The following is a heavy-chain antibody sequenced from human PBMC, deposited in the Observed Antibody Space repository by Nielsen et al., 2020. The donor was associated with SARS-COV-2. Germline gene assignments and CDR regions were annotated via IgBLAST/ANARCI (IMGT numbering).Heavy chain of an antibody. Sequence: ASVKVSCKASGYTFTSYYMHWVRQAPGQGLEWMGRINPNSGGTNYAQKFQGRVTMTRDTSISTAYMELSRLRSDDTAVYYCARGIAAADAFDIWGQGTMVTVSS. CDR2: INPNSGGT. D-gene: IGHD6-25*01. CDR3: ARGIAAADAFDI. J-gene: IGHJ3*02. CDR1: GYTFTSYY. V-gene: IGHV1-2*06.